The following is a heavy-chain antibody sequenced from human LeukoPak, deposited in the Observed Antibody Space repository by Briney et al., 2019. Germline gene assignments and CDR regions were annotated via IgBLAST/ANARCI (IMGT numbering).Heavy chain of an antibody. CDR1: GFTFSNAW. D-gene: IGHD3-9*01. V-gene: IGHV3-15*01. Sequence: GGSLRLSCAASGFTFSNAWMSWVRQAPGKGLEWVGRIKSKTDGGTTHYAPPVKGRFTISRDDSKNTLYLQMNSLKTEDTAVYYCTSGLRDFDWLMKTETYFDYWGQGTLVTVSS. CDR2: IKSKTDGGTT. J-gene: IGHJ4*02. CDR3: TSGLRDFDWLMKTETYFDY.